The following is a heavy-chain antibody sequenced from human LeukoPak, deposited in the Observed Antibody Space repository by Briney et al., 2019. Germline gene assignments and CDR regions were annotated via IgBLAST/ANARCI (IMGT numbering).Heavy chain of an antibody. Sequence: GGSLRLSCAASGFTFSSYWMSWVRQAPGKGLEWVSSISSSSSYIYYADSVKGRFTISRDNAKNSLYLQMNSLRAEDTAVYYCAREAKRVTTVDYWGQGTLVTVSS. CDR1: GFTFSSYW. D-gene: IGHD4-17*01. J-gene: IGHJ4*02. CDR2: ISSSSSYI. CDR3: AREAKRVTTVDY. V-gene: IGHV3-21*01.